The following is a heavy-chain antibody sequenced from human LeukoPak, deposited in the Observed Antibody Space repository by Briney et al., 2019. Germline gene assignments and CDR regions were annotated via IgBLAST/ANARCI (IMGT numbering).Heavy chain of an antibody. CDR1: GFTFNNYA. D-gene: IGHD3-9*01. CDR2: ISYDGSNK. J-gene: IGHJ4*02. CDR3: ARDREYYDILTGYKVSHYFDY. Sequence: GGSLRLSCAASGFTFNNYAMHWVRQAPGKGLEWVAIISYDGSNKYYADSVKGRFTISRDNSKNTLFLQMNSLRAEDTAVYYCARDREYYDILTGYKVSHYFDYWGQGTLVTVSS. V-gene: IGHV3-30*04.